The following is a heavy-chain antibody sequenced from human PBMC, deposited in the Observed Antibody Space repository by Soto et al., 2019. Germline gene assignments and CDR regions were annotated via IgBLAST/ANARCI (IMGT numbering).Heavy chain of an antibody. CDR3: ARARFADDSGSYYFDY. J-gene: IGHJ4*02. Sequence: PGGSLRLSCAASGFTFGSYGMHWVRQAPGKGLEWVAVISYDGSNKYYADSVKGRFTISRDNSKNTLYLQMNSLRAEDTAVYYCARARFADDSGSYYFDYWGQGTLVTVSS. CDR1: GFTFGSYG. D-gene: IGHD1-26*01. CDR2: ISYDGSNK. V-gene: IGHV3-30*03.